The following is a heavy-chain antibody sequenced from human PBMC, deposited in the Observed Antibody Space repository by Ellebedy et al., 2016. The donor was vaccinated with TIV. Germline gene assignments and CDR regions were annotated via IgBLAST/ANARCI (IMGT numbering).Heavy chain of an antibody. V-gene: IGHV5-51*01. Sequence: ASVKVSCKGSGYSFTSYWIGWVRQMPGKGLEWVGIIYPADSDTRYSPSFQGQVTISADKSISTAYLQWSSLKASDTAMYYCARPYNSGSSHDALDIWGQGTMVTVSS. J-gene: IGHJ3*02. CDR3: ARPYNSGSSHDALDI. D-gene: IGHD1-26*01. CDR2: IYPADSDT. CDR1: GYSFTSYW.